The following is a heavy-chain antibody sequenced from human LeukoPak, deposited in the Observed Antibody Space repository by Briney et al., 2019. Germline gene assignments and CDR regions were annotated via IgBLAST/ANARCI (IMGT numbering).Heavy chain of an antibody. CDR1: GFIYSIYS. CDR3: TRTVGPMDY. V-gene: IGHV3-48*04. J-gene: IGHJ4*02. D-gene: IGHD1-26*01. CDR2: IDYSSTTI. Sequence: GGSESLPCAASGFIYSIYSMNGVRQARGKGLEWISYIDYSSTTIFYADSVKGRFTNSRDNGKNSLYLQMNSLRAEDTAVYYCTRTVGPMDYWGQGTLLTVSS.